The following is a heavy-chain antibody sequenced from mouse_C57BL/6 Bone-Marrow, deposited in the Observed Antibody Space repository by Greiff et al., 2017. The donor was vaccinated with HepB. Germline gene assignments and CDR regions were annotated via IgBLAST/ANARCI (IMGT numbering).Heavy chain of an antibody. J-gene: IGHJ2*01. CDR3: ARGSYYGSSYDYFDY. CDR2: INPYNGGT. CDR1: GYTFTDYY. Sequence: VHVKQSGPVLVKPGASVKMSCKASGYTFTDYYMNWVKQSHGKSLEWIGVINPYNGGTSYNQKFKGKATLTVDKSSSTAYMELNSLTSEDSAVYYCARGSYYGSSYDYFDYWGQGTTLTVSS. D-gene: IGHD1-1*01. V-gene: IGHV1-19*01.